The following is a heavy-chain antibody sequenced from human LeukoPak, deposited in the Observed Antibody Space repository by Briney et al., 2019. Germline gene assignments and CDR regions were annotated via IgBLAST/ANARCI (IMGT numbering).Heavy chain of an antibody. CDR1: GYTFTPYY. CDR3: ARDRGVAGSYHDAFDI. CDR2: TNPNSGGT. D-gene: IGHD1-26*01. J-gene: IGHJ3*02. V-gene: IGHV1-2*02. Sequence: ASVNVSCKASGYTFTPYYMHWVRQAPGQGLKGMGWTNPNSGGTKYPQKLQGRGTMTSGTSISTAYMELSRLRSDDTAVYYCARDRGVAGSYHDAFDIWGQGTMVTVSS.